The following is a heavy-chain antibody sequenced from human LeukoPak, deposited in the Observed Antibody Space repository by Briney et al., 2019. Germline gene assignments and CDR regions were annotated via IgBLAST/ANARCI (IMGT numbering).Heavy chain of an antibody. V-gene: IGHV3-7*03. J-gene: IGHJ4*02. CDR1: GITFSRFW. D-gene: IGHD5-18*01. CDR3: ARAIRGYSYVLDY. CDR2: INQDGSEK. Sequence: GGSLRLSCAASGITFSRFWMSWVRQAPGKGLQWVANINQDGSEKHYVDSVKGRFTISRDNAENSLYLQMNSLRAEDTAVYYCARAIRGYSYVLDYWGQGTLVTVSS.